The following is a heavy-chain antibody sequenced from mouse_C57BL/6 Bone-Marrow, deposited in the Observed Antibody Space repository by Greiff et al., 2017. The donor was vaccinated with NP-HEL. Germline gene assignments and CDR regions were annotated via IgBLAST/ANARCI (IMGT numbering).Heavy chain of an antibody. CDR2: IHPNSGST. CDR1: GYTFTSYW. V-gene: IGHV1-64*01. CDR3: ARRPVSSITTVVATDY. Sequence: QVQLKQPGAELVKPGASVKLSCKASGYTFTSYWMHWVKQRPGQGLEWIGMIHPNSGSTNYNEKFKSKATLTVDKSSSTAYMQLSSLTSEDSAVYYCARRPVSSITTVVATDYWGQGTTLTVSS. D-gene: IGHD1-1*01. J-gene: IGHJ2*01.